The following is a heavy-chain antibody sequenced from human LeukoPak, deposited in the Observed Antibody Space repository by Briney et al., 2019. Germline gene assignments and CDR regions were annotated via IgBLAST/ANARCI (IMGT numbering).Heavy chain of an antibody. CDR3: ARGGYPEYYFDY. CDR2: IYHSGST. J-gene: IGHJ4*02. Sequence: PSQTLSLTCAVSGGSISSGGYSWSWIRQPPGKGLEWIGYIYHSGSTYYNPSLKSRVTISVDRSKNQFSLKLSSVTAADTAVYYCARGGYPEYYFDYWAQEPLVTVPS. CDR1: GGSISSGGYS. V-gene: IGHV4-30-2*01. D-gene: IGHD5-12*01.